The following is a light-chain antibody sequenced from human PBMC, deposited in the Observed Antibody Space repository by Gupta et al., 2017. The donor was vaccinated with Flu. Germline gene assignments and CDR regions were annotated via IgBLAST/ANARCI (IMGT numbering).Light chain of an antibody. CDR3: QSADNSGTYVV. CDR1: TLSNQY. V-gene: IGLV3-25*03. Sequence: SYELTQSPSLSVSPGQTARITCSGNTLSNQYTYRYQQKPGQAPVLVIFKDTERPSGIPERFSGSNSGTTVTLTISGVQAEDEAAYYCQSADNSGTYVVFGGGTRLTV. J-gene: IGLJ3*02. CDR2: KDT.